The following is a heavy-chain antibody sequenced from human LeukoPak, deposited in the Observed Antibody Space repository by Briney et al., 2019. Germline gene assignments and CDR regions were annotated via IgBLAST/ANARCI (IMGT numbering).Heavy chain of an antibody. CDR3: ARVVHDFWSVTSHLSGYFDY. CDR1: GVSINTYS. Sequence: EASETLSLTCTVSGVSINTYSWSWVRQPPGKGLEWIGYMSYTGSTSYNPSLRSRVTISVDKSKNQFSLKLSSVTAADTAVYYCARVVHDFWSVTSHLSGYFDYWGQGTLVTVSS. D-gene: IGHD3-3*01. J-gene: IGHJ4*02. V-gene: IGHV4-59*01. CDR2: MSYTGST.